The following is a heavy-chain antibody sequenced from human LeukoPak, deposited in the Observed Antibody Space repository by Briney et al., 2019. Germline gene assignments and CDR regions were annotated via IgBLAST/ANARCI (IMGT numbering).Heavy chain of an antibody. V-gene: IGHV3-15*01. D-gene: IGHD3-10*01. CDR2: ILHKGSGGTT. CDR3: SWIRGALGFYFIDV. CDR1: GFTFSNYA. Sequence: GGSLRLSCAPSGFTFSNYAMHWVRQAPGKGLEWVGRILHKGSGGTTDYAAPVQGRLTISRDDSKDTLYLEMNSLKSEDTAVYYCSWIRGALGFYFIDVWGKGTTVTISS. J-gene: IGHJ6*03.